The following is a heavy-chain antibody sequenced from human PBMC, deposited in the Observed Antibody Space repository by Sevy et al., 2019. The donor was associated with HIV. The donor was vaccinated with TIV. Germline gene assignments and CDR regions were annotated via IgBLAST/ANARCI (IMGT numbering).Heavy chain of an antibody. Sequence: GGSLRLSCAASGFTFSSFAMHWVRQAPVKGLDWVTFISYDGTDNYYADSVKGRFTISRDNSKNTLDLQMNSLRPEDTAIYYCARDGVSSGWYRGYYFDNWGQGTLVTVSS. J-gene: IGHJ4*02. V-gene: IGHV3-30*04. CDR1: GFTFSSFA. CDR3: ARDGVSSGWYRGYYFDN. CDR2: ISYDGTDN. D-gene: IGHD6-19*01.